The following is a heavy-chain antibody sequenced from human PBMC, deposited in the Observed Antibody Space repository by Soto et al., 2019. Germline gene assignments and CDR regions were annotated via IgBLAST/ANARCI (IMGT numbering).Heavy chain of an antibody. CDR1: GFSLSTSGMC. V-gene: IGHV2-70*01. CDR3: ARSGYDIGGDYTSFDS. D-gene: IGHD3-22*01. CDR2: IDWDDDK. Sequence: SGPTLVNPTQTLTLTCTFSGFSLSTSGMCVSWIRQPPGKALEWLALIDWDDDKYYSTSLKTRLTISKDTSKNQVVLTMTKMDPVDTATYYCARSGYDIGGDYTSFDSWGEGTLGSVSP. J-gene: IGHJ4*02.